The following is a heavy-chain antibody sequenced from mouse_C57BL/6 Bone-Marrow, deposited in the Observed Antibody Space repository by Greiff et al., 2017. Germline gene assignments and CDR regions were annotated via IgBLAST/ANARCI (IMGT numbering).Heavy chain of an antibody. CDR3: ARRGDCYPYARDY. Sequence: EVQLVESGGGLVQPGGSLKLSCAASGFTFSDYGMAWVRQAPRKGPAWVAFISNLAYSIYYADTVTGRFTISRENAKNTLYLEMSSLRSEDTSMYYCARRGDCYPYARDYWGQGTSVTVSS. CDR1: GFTFSDYG. V-gene: IGHV5-15*01. J-gene: IGHJ4*01. CDR2: ISNLAYSI. D-gene: IGHD2-12*01.